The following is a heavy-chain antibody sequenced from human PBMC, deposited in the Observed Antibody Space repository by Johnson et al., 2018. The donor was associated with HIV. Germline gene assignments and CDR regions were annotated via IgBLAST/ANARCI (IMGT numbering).Heavy chain of an antibody. D-gene: IGHD3-22*01. CDR2: VSYDGSNN. Sequence: QVQLVESGGGVVQPGTSLRLSCAASGFTFSNYAMGWVRQAPGKGLEWVAVVSYDGSNNYYVDSVTGRSTIPIAKSKNTLDLQMNSLTAEDTAVYYCANGDSYYYDSSGYYYNAFDIWGQGTMVTVSS. CDR1: GFTFSNYA. J-gene: IGHJ3*02. CDR3: ANGDSYYYDSSGYYYNAFDI. V-gene: IGHV3-30*18.